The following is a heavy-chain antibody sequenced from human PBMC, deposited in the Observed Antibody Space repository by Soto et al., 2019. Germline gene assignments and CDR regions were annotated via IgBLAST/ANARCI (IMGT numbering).Heavy chain of an antibody. V-gene: IGHV1-18*01. Sequence: QVQLVQSGAEVKKPGASVMVSCKGSGYSFITYGMSWVRQAPGQGLEWVGWISTYNGNTKYVESLQGRVTMTTDTTTSTAYMELRSLRSDDTAVYYGARGPLDYYDKSGDYCLDYWGQGTLVTVSP. J-gene: IGHJ4*02. CDR2: ISTYNGNT. CDR1: GYSFITYG. CDR3: ARGPLDYYDKSGDYCLDY. D-gene: IGHD3-22*01.